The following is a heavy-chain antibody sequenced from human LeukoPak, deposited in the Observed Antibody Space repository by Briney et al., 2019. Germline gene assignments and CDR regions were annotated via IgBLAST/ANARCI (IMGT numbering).Heavy chain of an antibody. CDR3: AKEKDIVVVVAATFDY. CDR1: GFTISSYA. D-gene: IGHD2-15*01. CDR2: ISGSGGST. J-gene: IGHJ4*02. V-gene: IGHV3-23*01. Sequence: GGSLRLSCAASGFTISSYAMSWVRQAPGKGLEWVSAISGSGGSTYYADSVKGRFTISRDNSKNTLYLQMNSLRAEDTAVYYCAKEKDIVVVVAATFDYWGQGTLVTVSS.